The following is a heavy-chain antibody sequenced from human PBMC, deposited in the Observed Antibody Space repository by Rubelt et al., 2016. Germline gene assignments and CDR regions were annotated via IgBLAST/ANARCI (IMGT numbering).Heavy chain of an antibody. J-gene: IGHJ6*02. Sequence: QVQLVQSGSELKKPGASVKVSCKASGYTLTELSMHWVRQAPGKGLEWMGGFDPEDGETIYAQKFQGRVTSTEDTSTDTAYMELSSLRSEDTAVYYCVRYYYYYGMDVWGQGTTVTVSS. CDR1: GYTLTELS. CDR3: VRYYYYYGMDV. V-gene: IGHV1-24*01. CDR2: FDPEDGET.